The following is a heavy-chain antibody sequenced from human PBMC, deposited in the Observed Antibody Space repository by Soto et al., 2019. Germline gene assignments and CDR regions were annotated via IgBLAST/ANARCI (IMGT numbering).Heavy chain of an antibody. Sequence: GGSLRLSCSASGFTFSSYAMTWVRQAPGKGLEWVSIINGGGASAYYADSVKGRFTISRNNSKNTLYLQMNSLRVEDTAIYYCAKERQAGSYSSDFCGQGLLLTVFS. CDR1: GFTFSSYA. D-gene: IGHD2-21*01. CDR2: INGGGASA. CDR3: AKERQAGSYSSDF. V-gene: IGHV3-23*01. J-gene: IGHJ4*02.